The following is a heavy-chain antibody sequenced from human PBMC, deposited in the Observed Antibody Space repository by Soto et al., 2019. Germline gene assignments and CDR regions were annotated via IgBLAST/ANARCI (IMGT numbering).Heavy chain of an antibody. Sequence: ASVKVSCKASGYTFTSYGISWVRQAPGQGLEWMGWISAYNGNTNYAQKLQGRVTMTTDTSTSTAYMELRSLRSDDTAVYYCARDSKSSFIAAAGTIIGYWGQGTLVTVSS. D-gene: IGHD6-13*01. J-gene: IGHJ4*02. CDR3: ARDSKSSFIAAAGTIIGY. V-gene: IGHV1-18*01. CDR1: GYTFTSYG. CDR2: ISAYNGNT.